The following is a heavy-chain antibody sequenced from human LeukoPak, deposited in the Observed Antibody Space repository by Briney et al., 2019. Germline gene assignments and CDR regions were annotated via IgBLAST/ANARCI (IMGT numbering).Heavy chain of an antibody. CDR1: GGSFSGYY. V-gene: IGHV4-34*01. J-gene: IGHJ3*02. Sequence: PSETLSLTCAVYGGSFSGYYWSWIRQPPGKGLEWIGEINHSGSTNYNPSLKSRVTISVDTSKNQFSLKLSSVTAADTAVYYCARGNGAFDIWGQGTMATVSS. CDR2: INHSGST. CDR3: ARGNGAFDI.